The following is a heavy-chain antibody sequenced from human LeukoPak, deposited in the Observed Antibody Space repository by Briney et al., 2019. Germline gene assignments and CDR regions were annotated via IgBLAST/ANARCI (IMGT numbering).Heavy chain of an antibody. CDR3: ARSMNSGWYFTDY. CDR2: ISYDGSNK. V-gene: IGHV3-30-3*01. Sequence: SCKASGYTFTSYYMHWVRQAPGRGLEWVAVISYDGSNKYYADSVKGRFTISRDNSKNTLYLQMNSLRAEDTAVYYCARSMNSGWYFTDYWGQGTLVTVSS. J-gene: IGHJ4*02. CDR1: GYTFTSYY. D-gene: IGHD6-19*01.